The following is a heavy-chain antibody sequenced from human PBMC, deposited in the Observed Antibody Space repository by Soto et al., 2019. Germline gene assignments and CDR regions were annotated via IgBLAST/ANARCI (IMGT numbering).Heavy chain of an antibody. CDR3: ARGSYHSDSRGYYHY. J-gene: IGHJ4*02. Sequence: ASETLCLTSTVSRGSIINRGDCWSWNRQPPGKGLAWIGYIYYSGSTYYNPSLKIRVSISEDTSKKQFSLKLSSVTDADTAVYYCARGSYHSDSRGYYHYWGQGHLVTVSS. V-gene: IGHV4-30-4*01. CDR1: RGSIINRGDC. D-gene: IGHD3-22*01. CDR2: IYYSGST.